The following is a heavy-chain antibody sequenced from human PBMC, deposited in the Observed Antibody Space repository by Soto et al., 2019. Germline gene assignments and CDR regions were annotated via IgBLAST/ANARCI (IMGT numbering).Heavy chain of an antibody. Sequence: QVQLVQSGAEVKKPGASVKVSCKTSGYTFTGYGINWVRQAPGHGLEWMGWISVFNGNTKYGQNIQDRVIMTTDTSTTTTYMDLRSLRSDYTAVYFCGRDGSGGIIESWGQGTMLIGSS. CDR3: GRDGSGGIIES. CDR1: GYTFTGYG. D-gene: IGHD1-26*01. V-gene: IGHV1-18*01. CDR2: ISVFNGNT. J-gene: IGHJ3*01.